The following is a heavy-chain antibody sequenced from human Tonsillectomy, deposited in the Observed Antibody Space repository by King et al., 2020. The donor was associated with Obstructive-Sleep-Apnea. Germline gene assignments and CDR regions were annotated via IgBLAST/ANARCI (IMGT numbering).Heavy chain of an antibody. Sequence: VQLQESGPGLVKPSGTLSLSCAVSGGSISSSNWWSWVRQSPGKGLEWIGEIYHSGSTNYDPSLKSRVTISVDQSKNQFSLKLSSVTAADTAIYYCARGRVAVAGARNSGFDYWGQGTLVTVSS. CDR3: ARGRVAVAGARNSGFDY. V-gene: IGHV4-4*02. CDR2: IYHSGST. D-gene: IGHD6-19*01. J-gene: IGHJ4*02. CDR1: GGSISSSNW.